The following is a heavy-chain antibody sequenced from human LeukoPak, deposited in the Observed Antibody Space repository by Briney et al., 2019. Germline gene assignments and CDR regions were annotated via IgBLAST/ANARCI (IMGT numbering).Heavy chain of an antibody. CDR1: GFTFGDYA. D-gene: IGHD3-3*01. V-gene: IGHV3-49*04. CDR3: TSKRFLEWLFDY. Sequence: GGSLRLSCTASGFTFGDYAMSWVRQAPGKGLEWVGFIRSKAYGGTTEYAVSVKGRFTISRDDSKSIAYLQMNSLKTEDTAVYYCTSKRFLEWLFDYWGQGTLVTVSS. J-gene: IGHJ4*02. CDR2: IRSKAYGGTT.